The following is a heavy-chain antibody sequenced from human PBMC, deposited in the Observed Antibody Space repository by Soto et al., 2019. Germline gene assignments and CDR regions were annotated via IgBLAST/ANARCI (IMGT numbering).Heavy chain of an antibody. D-gene: IGHD3-22*01. Sequence: SETLSLTCTVSSGSISSYYLSWIRQPPGKGLEWIGYIYYSGSTNYNPSLKSRVTISVDTSKNQFSLKLSSVTAADTAVYYCARHNSPYDSSPPTDYWGQGTLVTVSS. J-gene: IGHJ4*02. CDR3: ARHNSPYDSSPPTDY. CDR2: IYYSGST. CDR1: SGSISSYY. V-gene: IGHV4-59*08.